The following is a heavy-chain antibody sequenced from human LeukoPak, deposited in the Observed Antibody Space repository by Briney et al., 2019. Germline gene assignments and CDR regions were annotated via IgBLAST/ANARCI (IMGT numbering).Heavy chain of an antibody. CDR1: GFTFDDYA. Sequence: GGSLRLSCAASGFTFDDYAMHWVRQAPGKGLEWVSGSGSIGYADSVKGRITISRDNAKNSLYLQMSSLRAEDTALYYCAKGGSGSYNFDYWGQGTLVTVSS. J-gene: IGHJ4*02. CDR3: AKGGSGSYNFDY. V-gene: IGHV3-9*01. D-gene: IGHD3-10*01. CDR2: SGSI.